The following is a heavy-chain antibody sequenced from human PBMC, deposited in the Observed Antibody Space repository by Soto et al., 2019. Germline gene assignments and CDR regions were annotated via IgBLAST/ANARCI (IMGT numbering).Heavy chain of an antibody. CDR2: ISSSSSTI. J-gene: IGHJ5*02. Sequence: EVQLVESGGGLVQPGGSLRLSCAASGFTFSSYSMNWVRQVPGKGLEWVSYISSSSSTIYYADSVKGRFTISRDNAKNSLYLQMNSLRDEDTAVYYCAREYQGWENWFDPWGQGTLVTVSS. V-gene: IGHV3-48*02. D-gene: IGHD6-19*01. CDR1: GFTFSSYS. CDR3: AREYQGWENWFDP.